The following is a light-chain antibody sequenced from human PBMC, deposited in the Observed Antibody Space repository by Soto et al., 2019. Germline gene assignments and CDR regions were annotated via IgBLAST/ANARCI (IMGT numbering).Light chain of an antibody. J-gene: IGKJ1*01. CDR3: QHYKSDSEA. Sequence: IPLTQSPSTLSGSVGDRVTITCRASQTLXSWLGWYQQKPGKAPKFLXDKASTLKSGGPSRFSGSGSGTEFTLTISSLQPDDFANYYCQHYKSDSEAFGQGTKVDIK. CDR1: QTLXSW. CDR2: KAS. V-gene: IGKV1-5*03.